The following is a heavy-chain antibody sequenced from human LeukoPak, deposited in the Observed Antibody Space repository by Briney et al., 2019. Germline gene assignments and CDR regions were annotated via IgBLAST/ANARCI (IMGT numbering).Heavy chain of an antibody. D-gene: IGHD6-13*01. V-gene: IGHV3-48*01. CDR2: ISSSSSTI. Sequence: GGSLRLSCAASGFSFSTYSMNWVRQAPGKGLEWVSYISSSSSTIYYADSVKGRFTISRDNAKNSLYLQMNNLRAEDTAVYYCARDGYSSSCPKDWGQGTLVTVSS. CDR3: ARDGYSSSCPKD. J-gene: IGHJ4*02. CDR1: GFSFSTYS.